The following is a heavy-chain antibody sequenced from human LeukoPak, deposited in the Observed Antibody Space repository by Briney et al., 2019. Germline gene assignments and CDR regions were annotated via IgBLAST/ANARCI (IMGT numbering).Heavy chain of an antibody. CDR1: GYTLTELS. Sequence: ASVKVSCKVSGYTLTELSMHWVRQAPGKGLEWMGGFDPEDGETIYAQKFQGRVTMTEDTSTDTAYMELSSLRSEDTAVYYCATRVGATDYFDYWGQGTLVTVSS. J-gene: IGHJ4*02. CDR3: ATRVGATDYFDY. D-gene: IGHD1-26*01. CDR2: FDPEDGET. V-gene: IGHV1-24*01.